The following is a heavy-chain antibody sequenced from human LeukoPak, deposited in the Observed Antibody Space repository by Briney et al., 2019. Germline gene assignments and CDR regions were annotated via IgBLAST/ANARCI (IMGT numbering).Heavy chain of an antibody. CDR3: AKGGPYSSSPDFDS. J-gene: IGHJ4*02. CDR1: GFTFSSYA. D-gene: IGHD6-6*01. Sequence: PGGSLRLSCAASGFTFSSYAMSWVRQAPGKGLQWVSSISGRAGSTYYADSVKGRFTISRDNSKNTLFLQMNSLRAEDTAVYYCAKGGPYSSSPDFDSWGEGTLVTVSS. CDR2: ISGRAGST. V-gene: IGHV3-23*01.